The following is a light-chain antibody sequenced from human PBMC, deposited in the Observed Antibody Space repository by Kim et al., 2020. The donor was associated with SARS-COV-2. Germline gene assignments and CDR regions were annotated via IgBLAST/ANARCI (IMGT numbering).Light chain of an antibody. J-gene: IGLJ1*01. V-gene: IGLV2-14*03. CDR3: SSYASSSTYV. CDR1: SSNIAIYNY. CDR2: DVT. Sequence: QSALTQPASVSGSPGQSITISCTGTSSNIAIYNYVSWYQQTPGKAPKLIIYDVTNRPSGVSTRFSGSKSGNTASLTISGLQAEDEADYYCSSYASSSTYVFGSGPEVTVL.